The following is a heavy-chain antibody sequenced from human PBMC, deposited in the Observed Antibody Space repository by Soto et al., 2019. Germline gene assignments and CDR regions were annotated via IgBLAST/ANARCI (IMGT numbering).Heavy chain of an antibody. Sequence: PSETLSLTCTVSGGSISSSSYYWGWIRQPPGKGLEWIGSIYYSGSTYYNPSLKSRVTISVDTSKNQFSLKLSSVTAADTAVYYCFRRGDYAISAFYIWGQGSMVTVS. CDR2: IYYSGST. CDR3: FRRGDYAISAFYI. V-gene: IGHV4-39*01. J-gene: IGHJ3*02. D-gene: IGHD2-8*01. CDR1: GGSISSSSYY.